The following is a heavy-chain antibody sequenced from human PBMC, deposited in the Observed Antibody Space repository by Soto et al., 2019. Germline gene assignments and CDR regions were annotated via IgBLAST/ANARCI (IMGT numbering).Heavy chain of an antibody. D-gene: IGHD3-22*01. CDR2: IYPGDSDT. Sequence: PGESLKISCKGSGYSLTSYWIGWVRQMPGKGLEWMGIIYPGDSDTRYSPSFQGQVTISADKSISTAYLQWSSLKASDTAMYYCARDHYYDSSGCLRVGMDVWGQGTTVTVSS. CDR3: ARDHYYDSSGCLRVGMDV. CDR1: GYSLTSYW. V-gene: IGHV5-51*01. J-gene: IGHJ6*02.